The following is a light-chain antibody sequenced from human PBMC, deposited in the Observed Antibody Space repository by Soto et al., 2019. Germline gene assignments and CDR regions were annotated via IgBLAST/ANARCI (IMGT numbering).Light chain of an antibody. CDR2: ANR. CDR3: QSYDSSLRGV. CDR1: SSNIGAGYD. Sequence: QSVLTQPPSVSGAPGQRVTISCTGSSSNIGAGYDVHWYQQLPGTAPKLLIYANRNRPSGVPDRFSGSKSGTSASLTFTGLQAEDEADYYCQSYDSSLRGVFGGGTKLTVL. V-gene: IGLV1-40*01. J-gene: IGLJ3*02.